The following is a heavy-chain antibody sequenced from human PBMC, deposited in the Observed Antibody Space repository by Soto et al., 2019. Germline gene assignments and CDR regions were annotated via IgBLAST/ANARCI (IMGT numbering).Heavy chain of an antibody. CDR2: INHSGST. CDR1: VVSFSGYY. Sequence: SETLSLTCAFYVVSFSGYYWSCIRHPPGKWLEWIGEINHSGSTNYNPSLKSRVTILVDTSKNQFSLKLSSVTAADTAVYYCAKDPHRSWSRAYHFEYWGQGTLVNVSS. D-gene: IGHD6-13*01. CDR3: AKDPHRSWSRAYHFEY. J-gene: IGHJ4*02. V-gene: IGHV4-34*01.